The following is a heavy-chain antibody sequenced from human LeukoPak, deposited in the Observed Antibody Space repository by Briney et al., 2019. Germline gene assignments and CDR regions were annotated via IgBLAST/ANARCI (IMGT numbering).Heavy chain of an antibody. CDR2: IYSSERT. CDR3: ARDSSAKFDY. V-gene: IGHV4-59*01. Sequence: SETLSLTCTVSGDSLTGYYWIWVRQPPGKGLEWIGHIYSSERTDYNPSLTSRVSISVDTSKNHFSLKLNSVTAADTAVYYCARDSSAKFDYWGQGILVTVSS. CDR1: GDSLTGYY. J-gene: IGHJ4*02. D-gene: IGHD2-2*01.